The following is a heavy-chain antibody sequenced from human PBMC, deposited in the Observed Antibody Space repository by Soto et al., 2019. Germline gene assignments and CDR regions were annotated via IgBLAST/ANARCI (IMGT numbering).Heavy chain of an antibody. CDR2: IKQDGSQQ. CDR1: GFTFSNYW. D-gene: IGHD2-21*01. V-gene: IGHV3-7*04. Sequence: GGSLRLSCAASGFTFSNYWMSWVRQAPGKGLEWVGNIKQDGSQQNYIGSVKGRFTISRDNAKNSVYLQMDSLRAEDTATYYCARLLWWWGYWGQGTVVTVSS. J-gene: IGHJ4*02. CDR3: ARLLWWWGY.